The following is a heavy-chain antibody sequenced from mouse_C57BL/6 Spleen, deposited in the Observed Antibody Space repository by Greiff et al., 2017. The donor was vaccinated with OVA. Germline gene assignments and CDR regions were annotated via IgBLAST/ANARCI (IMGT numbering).Heavy chain of an antibody. CDR2: IDPSDSYT. CDR3: ARAPHYGSSPYYFDY. D-gene: IGHD1-1*01. V-gene: IGHV1-69*01. CDR1: GYTFTSYW. Sequence: QVQLQQPGAELVMPGASVKLSCKASGYTFTSYWMHWVKQRPGQGLEWIGEIDPSDSYTNYNQKFKGKSTLTVDKSSSTAYMQLSSLTSEYSAVYYCARAPHYGSSPYYFDYWGQGTTLTVSS. J-gene: IGHJ2*01.